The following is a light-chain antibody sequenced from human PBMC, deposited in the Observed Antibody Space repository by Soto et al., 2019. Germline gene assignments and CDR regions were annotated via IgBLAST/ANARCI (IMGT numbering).Light chain of an antibody. CDR2: DVS. V-gene: IGKV1-5*01. J-gene: IGKJ1*01. CDR3: QQYTNYPWT. Sequence: DIPMTQSPPTLSASVGDRVTITCRASQSISSWLAWYQQRPGKAPNLLIYDVSSLESGVPSRFSGSGSGTEFARTISSLQPDDFATYYCQQYTNYPWTFGQGTKVEIK. CDR1: QSISSW.